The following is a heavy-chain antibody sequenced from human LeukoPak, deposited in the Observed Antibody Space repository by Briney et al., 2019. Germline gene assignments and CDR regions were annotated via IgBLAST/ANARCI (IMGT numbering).Heavy chain of an antibody. Sequence: PGGSLRLSCAPSGFTFSSYAMSWVRQARGKGLEWVSAFSGSGGSTYYADSVKGRFTISRDNSKNTLYLQMNSLRAEDTAVYYCAKALDGYNYYFDYWGQGTLVTVSS. D-gene: IGHD5-24*01. V-gene: IGHV3-23*01. CDR1: GFTFSSYA. CDR2: FSGSGGST. CDR3: AKALDGYNYYFDY. J-gene: IGHJ4*02.